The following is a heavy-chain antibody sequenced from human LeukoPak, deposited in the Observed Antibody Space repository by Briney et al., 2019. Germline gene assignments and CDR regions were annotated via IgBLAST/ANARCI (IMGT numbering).Heavy chain of an antibody. D-gene: IGHD6-19*01. CDR2: IRNDGTNE. V-gene: IGHV3-30*02. Sequence: GGSLRLSCAASGFVFSSYGMHWVRQAPGKGLEWVAFIRNDGTNEYYADSVEGRFTISRDNSKNTLSLQMNSLRAEDTAVYYCANRGISSVWNFDYWGQGTLVTVSS. J-gene: IGHJ4*02. CDR1: GFVFSSYG. CDR3: ANRGISSVWNFDY.